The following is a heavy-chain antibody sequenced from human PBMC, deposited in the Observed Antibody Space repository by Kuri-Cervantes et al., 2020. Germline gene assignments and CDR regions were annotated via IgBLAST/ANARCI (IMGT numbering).Heavy chain of an antibody. J-gene: IGHJ4*02. V-gene: IGHV3-9*01. Sequence: SPKISCAASGFTFDDYAMHWVRQAPGKGLEWVSGISWNSGSIGYADSVKGRFTISRDNAKNSLYLQMNSLRVEDTAVYYCARDRGGMTMVRGGIFGGQGTLVTVSS. CDR3: ARDRGGMTMVRGGIF. CDR1: GFTFDDYA. D-gene: IGHD3-10*01. CDR2: ISWNSGSI.